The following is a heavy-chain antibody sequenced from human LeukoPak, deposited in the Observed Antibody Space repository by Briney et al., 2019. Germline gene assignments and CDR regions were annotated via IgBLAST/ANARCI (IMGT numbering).Heavy chain of an antibody. J-gene: IGHJ4*02. V-gene: IGHV1-8*01. D-gene: IGHD7-27*01. Sequence: ASVKVCYKASGYTFTSHDINWVRQATGQGLEWMGWMSPNSGDTGYAQKFQGRVTMTSDSSISTAYMELSSLRSEDTAIYYCVRTPPNWGFDYWGQGTLVTVSS. CDR1: GYTFTSHD. CDR2: MSPNSGDT. CDR3: VRTPPNWGFDY.